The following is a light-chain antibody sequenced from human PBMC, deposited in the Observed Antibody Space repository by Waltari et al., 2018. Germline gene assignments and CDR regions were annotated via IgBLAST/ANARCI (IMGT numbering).Light chain of an antibody. J-gene: IGKJ4*01. CDR3: QQLNSYPVT. V-gene: IGKV1-9*01. CDR1: QGISSY. Sequence: DIQLTQSPSFLSASVGDRVTITCRASQGISSYLAWYQQKPGKAPKLLIYAASILQSGVPSRFSGSGSGTEFTLTITSLQPEDFATYCCQQLNSYPVTFGGGTKVEIK. CDR2: AAS.